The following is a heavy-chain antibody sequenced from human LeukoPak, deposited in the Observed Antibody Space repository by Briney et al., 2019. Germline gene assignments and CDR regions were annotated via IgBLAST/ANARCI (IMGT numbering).Heavy chain of an antibody. CDR2: IVVGSGNT. J-gene: IGHJ4*02. CDR3: AAGYDILTGYPPFDY. Sequence: ASVKVSCKASGFTFTSSAVQWVRQARGQRLEWIGWIVVGSGNTNYAQKFQERVTITRDMSTSTAYMELSSLRSEDTAVHYCAAGYDILTGYPPFDYWGQGTLVTVSS. D-gene: IGHD3-9*01. V-gene: IGHV1-58*01. CDR1: GFTFTSSA.